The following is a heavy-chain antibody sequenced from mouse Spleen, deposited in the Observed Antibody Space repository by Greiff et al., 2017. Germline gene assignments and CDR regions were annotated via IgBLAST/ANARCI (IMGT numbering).Heavy chain of an antibody. CDR3: ARGTVDYFDY. CDR1: GYTFTNYW. D-gene: IGHD1-1*01. J-gene: IGHJ2*01. V-gene: IGHV1-63*01. Sequence: VQLQQSGAELVRPGTSVKMSCKASGYTFTNYWIGWAKQRPGHGLEWIGDIYPGGGYTNYNEKFKGKATLTADKSSSTAYMQFSSLTSEDSAIYYCARGTVDYFDYWGQGTTLTVSS. CDR2: IYPGGGYT.